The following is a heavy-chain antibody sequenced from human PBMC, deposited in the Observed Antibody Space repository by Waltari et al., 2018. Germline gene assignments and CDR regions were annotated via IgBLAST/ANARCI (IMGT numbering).Heavy chain of an antibody. Sequence: EVQLVESGGGLIQPGGSLRLSCAASGFTVSSNYMSWVRPAPGKGLEWVSVIYSGGSTYYADSVKGRFTISRDNSKNTLYLQMNSLRAEDTAVYYCARGRDGYKASYYFDYWGQGTLVTVSS. D-gene: IGHD5-12*01. V-gene: IGHV3-53*01. CDR3: ARGRDGYKASYYFDY. CDR2: IYSGGST. CDR1: GFTVSSNY. J-gene: IGHJ4*02.